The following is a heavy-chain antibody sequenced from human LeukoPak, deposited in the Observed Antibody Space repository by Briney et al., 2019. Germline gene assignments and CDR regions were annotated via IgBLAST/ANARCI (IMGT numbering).Heavy chain of an antibody. J-gene: IGHJ4*02. CDR2: IYYSGST. CDR1: GGSISSYY. Sequence: PSETLSLTCTVSGGSISSYYWSWSRQPPGKGLEWIGYIYYSGSTNYNSSLKSRVTISVDTSKNQFSLKLSSVTAADTAVYYCARRGSSGSYYYFDYWGQGTLVTVSS. CDR3: ARRGSSGSYYYFDY. V-gene: IGHV4-59*08. D-gene: IGHD6-19*01.